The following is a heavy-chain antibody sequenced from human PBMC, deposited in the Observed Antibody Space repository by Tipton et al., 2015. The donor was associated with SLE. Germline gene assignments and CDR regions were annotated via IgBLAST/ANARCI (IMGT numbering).Heavy chain of an antibody. CDR2: INHSGST. D-gene: IGHD3-16*01. J-gene: IGHJ4*02. Sequence: TLSLTCAVYGGSFSGYYWSWIRQPPGKGLEWIGEINHSGSTNYNPSLKSRVTISVDTPKNQFSLKLSSVTAADTAVYYCARSGVMGPVDYWGQGTLVTVSS. CDR1: GGSFSGYY. V-gene: IGHV4-34*01. CDR3: ARSGVMGPVDY.